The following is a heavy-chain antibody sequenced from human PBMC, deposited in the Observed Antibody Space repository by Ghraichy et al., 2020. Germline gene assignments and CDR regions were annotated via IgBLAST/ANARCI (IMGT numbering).Heavy chain of an antibody. V-gene: IGHV3-48*02. CDR1: GFTFSSYS. CDR3: ARGSRVVRFFYYDGMDV. Sequence: LSLTCVGSGFTFSSYSMNWVRQSPGKGLEWVSYITSSSRTTAYEDSVKGRFTISRDNAQNSLYLQMNSLRDEDTAVYYCARGSRVVRFFYYDGMDVWGQGTTVTVS. D-gene: IGHD2-21*01. CDR2: ITSSSRTT. J-gene: IGHJ6*02.